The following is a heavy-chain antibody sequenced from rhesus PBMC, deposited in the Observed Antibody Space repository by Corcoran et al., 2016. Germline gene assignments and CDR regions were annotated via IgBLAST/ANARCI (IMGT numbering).Heavy chain of an antibody. D-gene: IGHD3-3*01. Sequence: EVQLAESGGGLVQPGGSLRLSCAASGFTFSSYDMHWVRQAPGKGLEWVAVISYDGSNKYYADSVKDRFTRYRDNSKNMLCLQRNDLILEDTAVYCCARSWGDNIWTELDDWGQGVLVTVSS. CDR3: ARSWGDNIWTELDD. V-gene: IGHV3-54*02. CDR1: GFTFSSYD. J-gene: IGHJ4*01. CDR2: ISYDGSNK.